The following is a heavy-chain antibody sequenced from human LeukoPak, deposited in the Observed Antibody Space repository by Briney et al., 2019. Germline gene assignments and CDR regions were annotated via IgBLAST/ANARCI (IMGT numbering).Heavy chain of an antibody. V-gene: IGHV5-51*01. CDR1: GYSFSSYW. J-gene: IGHJ6*01. CDR2: IYVGDSET. D-gene: IGHD4-17*01. Sequence: GESLKISCKGSGYSFSSYWIGWVRQMPGKGLEWMGLIYVGDSETKYSPPFQGQVTISVDKPINTAYLQWSSLKASDTATYYCARLRSGYGDYVDFWGQGTTVTFSS. CDR3: ARLRSGYGDYVDF.